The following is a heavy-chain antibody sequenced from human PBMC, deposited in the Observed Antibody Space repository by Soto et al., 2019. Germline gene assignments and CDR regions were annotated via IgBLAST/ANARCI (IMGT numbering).Heavy chain of an antibody. Sequence: PGGSLRLSCAASGFTVSSYGMHWVRQAPGKGLEWVAVISYDGSNKYYADSVKGRFTISRDNSKNTLYLQMNSLRAEDTAVYYCAKDQGGRQWLSRARGPDYWGQGTLVTVP. CDR1: GFTVSSYG. V-gene: IGHV3-30*18. J-gene: IGHJ4*02. CDR3: AKDQGGRQWLSRARGPDY. D-gene: IGHD6-19*01. CDR2: ISYDGSNK.